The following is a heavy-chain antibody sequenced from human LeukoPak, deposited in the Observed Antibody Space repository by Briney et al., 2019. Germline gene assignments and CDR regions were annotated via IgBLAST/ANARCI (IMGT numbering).Heavy chain of an antibody. D-gene: IGHD2-15*01. V-gene: IGHV1-2*02. Sequence: GASVKVSCTASGHIFTVDSIHWVRQASGQGLEWMGWTHLNGGGTYRAQKFQDRVTMTKGTSIGTAYLELSTMTSDDTAVYYCATAQHCSGGTCHAWTDAFHVWGQGTMVTVSS. CDR1: GHIFTVDS. J-gene: IGHJ3*01. CDR3: ATAQHCSGGTCHAWTDAFHV. CDR2: THLNGGGT.